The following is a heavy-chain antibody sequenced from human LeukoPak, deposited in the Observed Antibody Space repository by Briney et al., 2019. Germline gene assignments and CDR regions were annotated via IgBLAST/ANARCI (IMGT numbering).Heavy chain of an antibody. D-gene: IGHD3-10*01. CDR1: GFTFGIYS. CDR3: ARVFFGYYGVDY. V-gene: IGHV3-21*01. Sequence: GGSLRLSCAASGFTFGIYSMNWVRQAPGKGLEWVSSISSGSSYIYYADSVKGRFTISRDNAKNSLYLQMNSLRAEDTAVYYCARVFFGYYGVDYWGQGTLVTVSS. J-gene: IGHJ4*02. CDR2: ISSGSSYI.